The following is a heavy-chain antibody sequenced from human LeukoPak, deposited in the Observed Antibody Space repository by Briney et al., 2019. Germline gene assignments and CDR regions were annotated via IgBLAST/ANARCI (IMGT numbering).Heavy chain of an antibody. J-gene: IGHJ4*02. D-gene: IGHD4-17*01. V-gene: IGHV3-30-3*01. Sequence: PGGSLRLSCAASGFTFSRYAAHWARRARGKGLEWVADISYDGSNKYYADSVKGRFNISRDNSKNTLYLQMNSLRAEDTAVYYCARVPALRRIFDYWGQGTLVTVSS. CDR3: ARVPALRRIFDY. CDR1: GFTFSRYA. CDR2: ISYDGSNK.